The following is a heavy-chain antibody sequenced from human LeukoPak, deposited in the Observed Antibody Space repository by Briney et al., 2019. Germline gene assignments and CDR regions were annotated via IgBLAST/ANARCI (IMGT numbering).Heavy chain of an antibody. CDR3: ARDRVLIGSKYYYYGVDV. Sequence: SETLSLTCAVYGGSFSGYYWSWIRQPPGKGLEWIGEINHSGSTNYNPSLKSRVTISVDTSKNQFSLKLSSVTAADTAVYYCARDRVLIGSKYYYYGVDVWGKGTTVTVSS. CDR2: INHSGST. D-gene: IGHD4/OR15-4a*01. J-gene: IGHJ6*04. V-gene: IGHV4-34*01. CDR1: GGSFSGYY.